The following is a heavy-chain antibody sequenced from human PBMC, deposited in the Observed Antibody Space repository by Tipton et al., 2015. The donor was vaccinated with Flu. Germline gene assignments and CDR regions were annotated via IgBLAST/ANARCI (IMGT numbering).Heavy chain of an antibody. CDR2: MNPDNGQI. Sequence: QVQLVQSGAEVKKPGASVKVSCKASGHSFSNYDINWVRQVAGQGLEWMGWMNPDNGQIGYAQKFQGRATMTWNTSISTAYMQLGSLRSDDTAVYYCARAVRGYDYFGLGVWGQGTTVTVSS. J-gene: IGHJ6*02. CDR1: GHSFSNYD. CDR3: ARAVRGYDYFGLGV. V-gene: IGHV1-8*01. D-gene: IGHD6-13*01.